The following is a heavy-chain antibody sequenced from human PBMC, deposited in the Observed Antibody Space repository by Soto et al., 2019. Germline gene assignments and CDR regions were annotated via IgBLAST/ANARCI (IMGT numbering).Heavy chain of an antibody. CDR2: IYHSGST. D-gene: IGHD4-17*01. Sequence: SETLSLTCAVSGGSISSGGYSWSWIRQPPGKGLEWIGYIYHSGSTYFNPSLKSRVTISVDRSKNQFSLKLSSVTAADTAVYYCARGVPVRFDYWGQGTLVTVSS. V-gene: IGHV4-30-2*01. J-gene: IGHJ4*02. CDR3: ARGVPVRFDY. CDR1: GGSISSGGYS.